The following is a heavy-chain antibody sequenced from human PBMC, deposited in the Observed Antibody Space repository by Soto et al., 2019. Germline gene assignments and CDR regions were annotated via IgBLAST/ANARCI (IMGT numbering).Heavy chain of an antibody. Sequence: QVLLVQSGAAVKKPGASVKVSCRTSGYTFTSYGVSWVRQAPGQGLELMGWISHYNGNTRYTQKFRGSVTMTTDTSTSSAYMELGRLRSDDAAVYYCARDRDVGDCSGANCYPDYWGQGTLVIVSS. CDR2: ISHYNGNT. D-gene: IGHD2-15*01. CDR1: GYTFTSYG. J-gene: IGHJ4*02. CDR3: ARDRDVGDCSGANCYPDY. V-gene: IGHV1-18*01.